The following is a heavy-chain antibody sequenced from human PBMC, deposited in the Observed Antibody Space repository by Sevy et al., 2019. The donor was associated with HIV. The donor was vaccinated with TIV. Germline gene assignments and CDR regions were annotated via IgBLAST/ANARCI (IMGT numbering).Heavy chain of an antibody. J-gene: IGHJ6*03. CDR2: IYTSGNT. Sequence: SDTLSLTCTVSGGPISSYYWSWIRQPAGKGLEWIGRIYTSGNTNYNPSLKSRVTMSVDTSKNQFSLKLGSVTAADTAVYYCARGSCRGGSCYSLIYYYYYIDVWGKGTTVTVSS. CDR1: GGPISSYY. V-gene: IGHV4-4*07. D-gene: IGHD2-15*01. CDR3: ARGSCRGGSCYSLIYYYYYIDV.